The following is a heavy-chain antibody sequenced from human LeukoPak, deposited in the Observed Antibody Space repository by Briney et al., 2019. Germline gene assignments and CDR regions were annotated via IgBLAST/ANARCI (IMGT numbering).Heavy chain of an antibody. D-gene: IGHD3-22*01. Sequence: AGRSLRLSCAASGYTFSSYGMHWVRQAPGKGLEWVAVIWYDGSNKYYADSVKGRFTISRDNSKNTLYLQMNSLRAEDTAVYYCARDSSGYYPLEYFQHWGQGTLVTVSS. J-gene: IGHJ1*01. CDR1: GYTFSSYG. CDR3: ARDSSGYYPLEYFQH. CDR2: IWYDGSNK. V-gene: IGHV3-33*01.